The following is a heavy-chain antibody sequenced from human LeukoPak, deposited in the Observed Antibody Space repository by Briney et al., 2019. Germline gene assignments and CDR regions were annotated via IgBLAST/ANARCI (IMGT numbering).Heavy chain of an antibody. Sequence: SETLSLTCTVSGGSVSSGSYYWSWIRQPAGKGLEWIGRIYTSGSTKYNPSLKSRITISIDTSKNQFSLKLSSVTAADTAVYYCAREGDSSGYYLFDYWGQGTLVTVSS. CDR1: GGSVSSGSYY. CDR2: IYTSGST. V-gene: IGHV4-61*02. J-gene: IGHJ4*02. CDR3: AREGDSSGYYLFDY. D-gene: IGHD3-22*01.